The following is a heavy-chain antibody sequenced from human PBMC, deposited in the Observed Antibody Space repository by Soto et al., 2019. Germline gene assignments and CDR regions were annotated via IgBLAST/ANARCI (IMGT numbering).Heavy chain of an antibody. Sequence: GESLKISCAASGFTFSSYSMNWVRQAPGKGLEWVSSISSSSTYIYYADSVKGRFTISRDNAKNSLYLQMNSLRAEDTAVYYCARDQNLVVVVTAIDYWGQGTLVTVSS. CDR1: GFTFSSYS. D-gene: IGHD2-21*02. CDR3: ARDQNLVVVVTAIDY. V-gene: IGHV3-21*01. J-gene: IGHJ4*02. CDR2: ISSSSTYI.